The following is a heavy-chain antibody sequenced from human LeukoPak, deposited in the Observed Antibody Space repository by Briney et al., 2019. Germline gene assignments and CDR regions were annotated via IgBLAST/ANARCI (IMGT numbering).Heavy chain of an antibody. Sequence: GGSLRLSCAASGFTFSSYSMNWVRQAPGKGLEWVSYISSSSSYIYYADSVKGRFTISRDNAKNSLYLQMNSLRAEDTAVYYCARGSRVVVAPSLTDYWGQGTLVTVSS. V-gene: IGHV3-21*05. J-gene: IGHJ4*02. CDR2: ISSSSSYI. CDR3: ARGSRVVVAPSLTDY. CDR1: GFTFSSYS. D-gene: IGHD2-15*01.